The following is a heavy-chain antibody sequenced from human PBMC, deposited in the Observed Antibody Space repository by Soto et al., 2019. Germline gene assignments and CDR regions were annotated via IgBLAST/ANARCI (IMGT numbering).Heavy chain of an antibody. CDR1: GFTFSTSW. CDR2: INSDGSSV. Sequence: GGSLRLSCAASGFTFSTSWMLWVRQTPGKGLVWVSRINSDGSSVTYADSVKGRFTISRDNAKNTLHLQMNSLRAEDTAVYFCVRALTFYDYDFWSGYYVDQWGLGTLVTVSS. CDR3: VRALTFYDYDFWSGYYVDQ. V-gene: IGHV3-74*01. J-gene: IGHJ4*02. D-gene: IGHD3-3*01.